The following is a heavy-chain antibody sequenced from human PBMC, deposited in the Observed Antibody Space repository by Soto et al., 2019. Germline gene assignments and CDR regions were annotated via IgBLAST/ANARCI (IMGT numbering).Heavy chain of an antibody. D-gene: IGHD3-3*01. CDR1: GYTFTSCD. Sequence: GASVKVSCKDPGYTFTSCDINWVRQATGQGLEWMGWMNPNSGNTGYAQKFQGRVTMTRNTSISTAYMELSSLRSEDTAVYYCARGHYDFWSGYYFDIWGQGTMVTVSS. V-gene: IGHV1-8*01. CDR2: MNPNSGNT. CDR3: ARGHYDFWSGYYFDI. J-gene: IGHJ3*02.